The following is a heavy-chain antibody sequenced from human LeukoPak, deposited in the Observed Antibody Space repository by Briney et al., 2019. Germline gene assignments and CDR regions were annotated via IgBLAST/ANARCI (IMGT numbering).Heavy chain of an antibody. CDR1: GFTFSTYG. D-gene: IGHD3-22*01. J-gene: IGHJ4*02. CDR2: IWYDGSNK. Sequence: GGSLRLSCAASGFTFSTYGMHWVRQAPGKGLEWVALIWYDGSNKYYADSVKGRFTISRDNSKNTLYLQMNGLRAEDTAVYYCARSYYYDSSHTVDYWGQGTLVTVSS. CDR3: ARSYYYDSSHTVDY. V-gene: IGHV3-33*01.